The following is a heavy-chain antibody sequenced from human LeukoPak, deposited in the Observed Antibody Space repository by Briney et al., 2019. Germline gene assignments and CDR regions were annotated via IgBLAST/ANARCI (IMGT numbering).Heavy chain of an antibody. CDR1: GFXFSSYW. CDR2: IYNGDNT. CDR3: ARASRWLAFDN. D-gene: IGHD6-19*01. J-gene: IGHJ4*02. V-gene: IGHV3-66*01. Sequence: PGGSLRLSCAASGFXFSSYWMHWVRQAPGKGLEWVSVIYNGDNTYYADSVQGRFTTSKDNSKNTLYLQMNSLRPEDTAVYFCARASRWLAFDNWGQGTLVTVSS.